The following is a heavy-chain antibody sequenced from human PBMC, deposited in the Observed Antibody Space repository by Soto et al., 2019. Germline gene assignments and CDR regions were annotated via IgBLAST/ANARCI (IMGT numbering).Heavy chain of an antibody. CDR1: GITFSNFE. CDR3: AIDYSGSGTYYF. V-gene: IGHV3-48*03. CDR2: ISSTGSTK. Sequence: LSCAASGITFSNFEMNWVRQAPGKGLEWVSYISSTGSTKYYADSVKGRFTISRDNDKNSLYLEMKSLRAEDTAVYYCAIDYSGSGTYYFWGQGTLVTVSS. J-gene: IGHJ4*02. D-gene: IGHD3-10*01.